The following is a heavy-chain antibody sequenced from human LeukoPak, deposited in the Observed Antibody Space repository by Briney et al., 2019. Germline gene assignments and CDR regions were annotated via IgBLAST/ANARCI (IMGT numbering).Heavy chain of an antibody. CDR1: GYTFTGYY. CDR2: INPNSGGT. V-gene: IGHV1-2*02. Sequence: ASVKVSCKASGYTFTGYYMHWVRQAPGQGLEWMGWINPNSGGTNYAQKFQGRVTMTRDTSISTAYMELSRLRSDDTAVYYWARDPKPPGYSSGWYGSGFDYWGQGTLVTVSS. CDR3: ARDPKPPGYSSGWYGSGFDY. J-gene: IGHJ4*02. D-gene: IGHD6-19*01.